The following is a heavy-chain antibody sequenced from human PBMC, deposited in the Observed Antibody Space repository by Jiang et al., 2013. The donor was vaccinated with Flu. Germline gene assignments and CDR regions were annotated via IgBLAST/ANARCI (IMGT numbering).Heavy chain of an antibody. Sequence: SGAEVKKPGASVKVSCKASGYTFTSYGISWVRQAPGQGLEWMGWISAYNGNTNYAQKLQGRVTMTTDTSTSTAYMELRSLRSDDTAVYYCARVTPYYYDSSGYIDPLGAFDIWGQGTMVTVSS. CDR2: ISAYNGNT. J-gene: IGHJ3*02. CDR3: ARVTPYYYDSSGYIDPLGAFDI. V-gene: IGHV1-18*01. CDR1: GYTFTSYG. D-gene: IGHD3-22*01.